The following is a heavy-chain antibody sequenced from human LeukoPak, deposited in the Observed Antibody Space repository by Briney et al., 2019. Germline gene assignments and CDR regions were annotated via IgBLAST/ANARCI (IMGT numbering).Heavy chain of an antibody. Sequence: GASVKVSCKASGYTFTSYGISWVRQAPGQGLEWMGWISARNGNTNYAQKFLDRVTMTTETSTSTAYMELRSLRSDDTAVYYCARDRAYYYDSSGSWCMDVWGQGTTVTVSS. CDR1: GYTFTSYG. CDR3: ARDRAYYYDSSGSWCMDV. J-gene: IGHJ6*02. V-gene: IGHV1-18*01. D-gene: IGHD3-22*01. CDR2: ISARNGNT.